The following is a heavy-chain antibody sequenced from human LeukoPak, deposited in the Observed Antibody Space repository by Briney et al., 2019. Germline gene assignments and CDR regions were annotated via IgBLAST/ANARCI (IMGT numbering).Heavy chain of an antibody. J-gene: IGHJ5*02. CDR2: ISGDGGST. Sequence: PGGSLRLSCAASEFTFNDYAMHWVRQAPGKGLEWVSLISGDGGSTYYADSVKGRFAISRDNSKNSLYLQMNSLRTEDTALYYCAKDPATRDGHGAWFDPWGQGTLVTVSS. CDR1: EFTFNDYA. CDR3: AKDPATRDGHGAWFDP. V-gene: IGHV3-43*02. D-gene: IGHD5-24*01.